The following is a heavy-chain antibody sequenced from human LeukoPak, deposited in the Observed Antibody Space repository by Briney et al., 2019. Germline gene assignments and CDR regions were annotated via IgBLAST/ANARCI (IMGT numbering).Heavy chain of an antibody. CDR1: GGSISNYY. CDR3: ASIPSYYFDY. D-gene: IGHD6-6*01. CDR2: MYYSGST. J-gene: IGHJ4*02. Sequence: ASETLSLTCTVSGGSISNYYWSWIRQPPGKGLEWIGYMYYSGSTTYSPSLKSRVTISVDRSKNQFSLKLSSVTAADTAVYYCASIPSYYFDYWGQGTLVTVSS. V-gene: IGHV4-59*12.